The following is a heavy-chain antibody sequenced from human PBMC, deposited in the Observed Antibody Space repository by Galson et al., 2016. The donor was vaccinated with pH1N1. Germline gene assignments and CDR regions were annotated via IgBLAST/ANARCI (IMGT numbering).Heavy chain of an antibody. CDR3: THRRDDNSWRYRYWFDS. D-gene: IGHD5-12*01. V-gene: IGHV2-5*02. CDR2: ITWDDEK. Sequence: PALVKPTQTLTLTCTFSGFSLNTPGVGVTWVRQSPGKALEWLALITWDDEKVYSPSLKSRLTIMKDTSKQQVVLTMTHVDPVDTATYYSTHRRDDNSWRYRYWFDSWGQGTLVTVSS. CDR1: GFSLNTPGVG. J-gene: IGHJ5*01.